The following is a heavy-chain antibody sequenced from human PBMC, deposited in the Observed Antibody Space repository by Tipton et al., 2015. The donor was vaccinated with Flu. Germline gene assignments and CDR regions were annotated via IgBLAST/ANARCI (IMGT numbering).Heavy chain of an antibody. CDR3: ARPRWENGYNFFWFDP. Sequence: TLSLTCTVSGGSIHSYYLSWIRQTPGKGLEWIAYLHYTGVTHYNPSLKSRVTISVDTSKNQFSLRLNSVTAADTAVYYCARPRWENGYNFFWFDPWGQGTLVTVSS. D-gene: IGHD5-24*01. J-gene: IGHJ5*02. CDR1: GGSIHSYY. CDR2: LHYTGVT. V-gene: IGHV4-59*08.